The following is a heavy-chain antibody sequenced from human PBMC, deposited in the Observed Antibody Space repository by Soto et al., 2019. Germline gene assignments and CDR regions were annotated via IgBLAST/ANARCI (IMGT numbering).Heavy chain of an antibody. V-gene: IGHV3-23*01. CDR2: ISGSGGST. CDR3: AKDLAGRPWWTPNFDDY. Sequence: GGSLRLSCAASGFTFSSYAMSWVRQAPGKGLEWVSAISGSGGSTYYADSGKGRFTISRDNSKNTLYLQMNSLRAEDTAVYYCAKDLAGRPWWTPNFDDYWGQGTLVTVSS. CDR1: GFTFSSYA. J-gene: IGHJ4*02. D-gene: IGHD2-15*01.